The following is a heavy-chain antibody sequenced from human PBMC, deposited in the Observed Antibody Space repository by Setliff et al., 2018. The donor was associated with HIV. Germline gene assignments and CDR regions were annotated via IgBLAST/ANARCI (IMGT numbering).Heavy chain of an antibody. CDR2: IFNTGST. Sequence: PSETLSLTCTVSGDSISSDDHYWSWIRQTPGKGLEWIGYIFNTGSTYYNPSLKSRVTISVDTSQNQFSLKLSSVTAADTAIYYCARSIHGGGSEPFDTWGQGILVTVSS. CDR1: GDSISSDDHY. V-gene: IGHV4-30-4*08. CDR3: ARSIHGGGSEPFDT. J-gene: IGHJ5*02. D-gene: IGHD3-10*01.